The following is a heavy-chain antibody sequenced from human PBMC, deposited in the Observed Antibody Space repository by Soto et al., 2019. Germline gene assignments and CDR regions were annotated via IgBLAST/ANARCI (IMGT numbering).Heavy chain of an antibody. CDR1: GFTFSDYW. Sequence: PWGALRLSCAASGFTFSDYWMSWVRQAPGKGPEWVANIKFDGSEKQYVDSVKGRFSISRDNSRNSLFLQMNSLRAGDTAGYYCVKDGGYCSSTTCYSPRNHYLDSWGQGTLVTVSS. V-gene: IGHV3-7*03. CDR2: IKFDGSEK. J-gene: IGHJ4*02. D-gene: IGHD2-2*01. CDR3: VKDGGYCSSTTCYSPRNHYLDS.